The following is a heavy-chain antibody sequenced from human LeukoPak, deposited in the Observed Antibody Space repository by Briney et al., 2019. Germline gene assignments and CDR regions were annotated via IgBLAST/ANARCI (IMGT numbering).Heavy chain of an antibody. CDR1: GYSFTTYW. CDR2: IYPGDSDT. CDR3: ATYRNNDGFDT. J-gene: IGHJ1*01. V-gene: IGHV5-51*01. Sequence: GESLKISCKGSGYSFTTYWIGWVRQMPGKGLEWMGLIYPGDSDTRYSPSFQGQVTISADKSISTAYLQWSSLKASDTAIYYCATYRNNDGFDTWGQGTLVTVSS. D-gene: IGHD1/OR15-1a*01.